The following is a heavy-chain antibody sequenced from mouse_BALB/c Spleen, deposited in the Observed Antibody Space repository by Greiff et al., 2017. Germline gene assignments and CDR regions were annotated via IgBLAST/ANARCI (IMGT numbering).Heavy chain of an antibody. V-gene: IGHV1-7*01. CDR2: INPSTGYT. CDR3: ARNGNSYYYAMDY. Sequence: VQLQQSGAELAKPGASVKMSCKASGYTFTSYWMHWVKQRPGQGLEWIGYINPSTGYTEYNQKFKDKATLTADKSSSTAYMQLSSLTSEDSAVYYCARNGNSYYYAMDYWGQGTSVTVSS. D-gene: IGHD2-1*01. J-gene: IGHJ4*01. CDR1: GYTFTSYW.